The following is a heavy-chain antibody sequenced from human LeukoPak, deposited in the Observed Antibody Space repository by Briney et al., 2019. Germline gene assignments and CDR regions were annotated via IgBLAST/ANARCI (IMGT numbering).Heavy chain of an antibody. V-gene: IGHV4-59*13. CDR3: ARGVAYSSGSYFDN. CDR2: IYSWWRI. CDR1: GGSMSRYY. D-gene: IGHD3-22*01. J-gene: IGHJ4*02. Sequence: SETLSLTCTVSGGSMSRYYWRWIRQPPGKGLEGIGNIYSWWRINCNPTHKSLVTISLDTSKNQVSLKLSSVTAADAAVYTCARGVAYSSGSYFDNWGQGTLVTVSS.